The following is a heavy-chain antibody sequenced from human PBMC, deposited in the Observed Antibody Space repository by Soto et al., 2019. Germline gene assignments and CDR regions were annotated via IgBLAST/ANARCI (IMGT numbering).Heavy chain of an antibody. Sequence: ETLSLTCTVSGGSISSYYWSWIRQPAGKGLEWIGRIYTSGSTNYNPSLKSRVTMSVDTSKNQFSLKLSSVTAADTAVYYCARLADSSWYSNYFDYWGQGTLVTVSS. CDR2: IYTSGST. CDR1: GGSISSYY. J-gene: IGHJ4*02. V-gene: IGHV4-4*07. D-gene: IGHD6-13*01. CDR3: ARLADSSWYSNYFDY.